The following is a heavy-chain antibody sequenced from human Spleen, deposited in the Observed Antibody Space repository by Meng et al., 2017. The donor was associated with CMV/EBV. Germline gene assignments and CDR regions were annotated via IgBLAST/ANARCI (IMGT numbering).Heavy chain of an antibody. CDR1: GFPFSCYG. Sequence: SGFPFSCYGLHWVRQAPGKGLEWVAFIRYDGSNKYYPDSVKGRFTISRDNSKNTLYLQMNSLRAEDTAVYYCAKALGSTLVHGMDVWGQGTTVTVSS. D-gene: IGHD3-16*01. CDR2: IRYDGSNK. CDR3: AKALGSTLVHGMDV. V-gene: IGHV3-30*02. J-gene: IGHJ6*02.